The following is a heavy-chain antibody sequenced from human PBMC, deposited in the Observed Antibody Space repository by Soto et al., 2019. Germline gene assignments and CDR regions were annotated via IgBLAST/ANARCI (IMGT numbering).Heavy chain of an antibody. J-gene: IGHJ4*02. CDR2: INPNSGGT. V-gene: IGHV1-2*02. D-gene: IGHD1-26*01. Sequence: ASLKVSCKASGYTSTGYYMHWVRQAPGQGLEWMGWINPNSGGTNYAQKFQGRVTMTRDTSISTAYMELSRLRSDDTAVYYCARDLGVGATGYWGQGTLVTVSS. CDR1: GYTSTGYY. CDR3: ARDLGVGATGY.